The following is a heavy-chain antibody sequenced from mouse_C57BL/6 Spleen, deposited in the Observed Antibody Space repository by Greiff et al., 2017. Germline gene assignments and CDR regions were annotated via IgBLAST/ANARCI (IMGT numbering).Heavy chain of an antibody. V-gene: IGHV1-69*01. Sequence: QVQLQQPGAELVMPGASVKLSCKASGYTFTSYWMHWVKPRPGQGLEWIGAIDPSASYTNYNQKFKGKSTLPVDKSSSTAYMQLSSLTSEDSAVYYCARAPYYNGSPNYYAMDDWGQGTSVTGSS. CDR3: ARAPYYNGSPNYYAMDD. CDR1: GYTFTSYW. CDR2: IDPSASYT. J-gene: IGHJ4*01. D-gene: IGHD1-1*01.